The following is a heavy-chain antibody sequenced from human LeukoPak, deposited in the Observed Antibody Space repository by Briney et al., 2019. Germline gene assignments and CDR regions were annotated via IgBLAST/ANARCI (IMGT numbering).Heavy chain of an antibody. Sequence: PGGSLRLSCAASGFTFSSYAMSWVRQATGKGLEWVSGISGGGVSTYSADPVKGRFTISRDSSKNTLSLQMNSLRADDTAVYYCAKAIVVAGKSLYYYGMDVWGQGTTVTVSS. CDR1: GFTFSSYA. CDR2: ISGGGVST. CDR3: AKAIVVAGKSLYYYGMDV. D-gene: IGHD6-19*01. V-gene: IGHV3-23*01. J-gene: IGHJ6*02.